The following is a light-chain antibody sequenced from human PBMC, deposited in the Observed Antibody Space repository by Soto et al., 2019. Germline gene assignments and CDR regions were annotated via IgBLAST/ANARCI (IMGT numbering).Light chain of an antibody. V-gene: IGLV2-14*01. CDR3: SSYTTSNTRQIV. Sequence: QSALTQPASVSGSPGQAITISCTGTSSDVGGYTYVSWYQQHPGQAPKFIIYDVSNRPSGVSNRVSGSKSGNTASLTISGLQAEDEADYYCSSYTTSNTRQIVFGTGTKLTVL. CDR2: DVS. CDR1: SSDVGGYTY. J-gene: IGLJ1*01.